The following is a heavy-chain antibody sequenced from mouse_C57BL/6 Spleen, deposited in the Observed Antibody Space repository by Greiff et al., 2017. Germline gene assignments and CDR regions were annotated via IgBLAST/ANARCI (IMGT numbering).Heavy chain of an antibody. CDR3: ARGYHYYYGISPWFFFDY. J-gene: IGHJ2*01. Sequence: QVQLQQPGAELVKPGASVKLSCKASGYTFTSYWMQWVKQRPGQGLEWIGEIDPSDSYTNYNQKFKGKATLTVDTSSSTAYMQLSSLTSEDSAVYYCARGYHYYYGISPWFFFDYWGQGTTLTVSS. D-gene: IGHD1-1*01. CDR2: IDPSDSYT. V-gene: IGHV1-50*01. CDR1: GYTFTSYW.